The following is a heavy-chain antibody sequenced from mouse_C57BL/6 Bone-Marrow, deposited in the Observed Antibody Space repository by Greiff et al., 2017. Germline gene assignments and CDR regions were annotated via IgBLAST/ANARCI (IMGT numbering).Heavy chain of an antibody. CDR3: ARNYDGVPFDV. V-gene: IGHV2-2*01. Sequence: QVQLQQSGPGLVQPSQSLSITCTVSGFSLTSYGVHWVRQSPGKGLEWLGVIWSGGSTDYNAAFISRLSISKDNSKSQVFFKMNSLQADDTAIYYCARNYDGVPFDVWGTGTTVTVSS. J-gene: IGHJ1*03. D-gene: IGHD2-3*01. CDR2: IWSGGST. CDR1: GFSLTSYG.